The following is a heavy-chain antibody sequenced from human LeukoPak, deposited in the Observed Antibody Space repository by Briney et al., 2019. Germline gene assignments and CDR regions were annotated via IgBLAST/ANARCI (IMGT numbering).Heavy chain of an antibody. V-gene: IGHV1-2*02. Sequence: ASVKVSCKASGYTFTGYYMHWVRLAPGQGLEGMGWINPNSGGTNYAQKFHGRVTMTRDKSISTAYMDLSSLRSDDTGVYFCARVGAMVLWGQGTLVTVSS. J-gene: IGHJ4*02. CDR3: ARVGAMVL. CDR2: INPNSGGT. CDR1: GYTFTGYY. D-gene: IGHD5-18*01.